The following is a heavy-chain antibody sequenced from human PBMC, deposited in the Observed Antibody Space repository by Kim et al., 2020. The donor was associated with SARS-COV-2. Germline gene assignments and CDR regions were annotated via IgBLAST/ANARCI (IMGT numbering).Heavy chain of an antibody. Sequence: GGSLRLSCEVSGFNMETNYMTWVRQAPGKGLECLTVVYTGSRPYFADSVKGRFTITRDNSKNTLFLQMNGLTVEDTAVYYCARNRAPQRRDGYKTALFDYWGQGTLVTVSS. J-gene: IGHJ4*02. CDR3: ARNRAPQRRDGYKTALFDY. D-gene: IGHD5-18*01. CDR1: GFNMETNY. CDR2: VYTGSRP. V-gene: IGHV3-53*01.